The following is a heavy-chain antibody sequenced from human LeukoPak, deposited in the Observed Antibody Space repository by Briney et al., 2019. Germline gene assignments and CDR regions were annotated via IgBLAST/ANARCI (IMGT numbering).Heavy chain of an antibody. J-gene: IGHJ5*02. V-gene: IGHV3-20*04. D-gene: IGHD1-1*01. CDR1: GFTFDDYG. CDR3: ARMGRLERRPYNWFDP. Sequence: PGGSLRLSCAASGFTFDDYGMSWVRQAPGKGLEWVSGINWNGGSTGYADSVKGRFTISRDNAKNSLYLQMNSLRAEDTALYYCARMGRLERRPYNWFDPWGQGTLVTVSS. CDR2: INWNGGST.